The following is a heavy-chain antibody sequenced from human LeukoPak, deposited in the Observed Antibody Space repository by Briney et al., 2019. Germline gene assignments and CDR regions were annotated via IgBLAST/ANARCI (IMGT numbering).Heavy chain of an antibody. V-gene: IGHV4-61*08. J-gene: IGHJ6*02. CDR3: AGEQRLPYYYYGMDV. CDR1: GGSISSGGYY. D-gene: IGHD6-25*01. CDR2: IYYSGST. Sequence: SQTLSLTCTVSGGSISSGGYYWSWIRQPPGKGLEWIGYIYYSGSTNYNPSLKSRVTISVDTSKNQFSLKLSSVTAADTAVYYCAGEQRLPYYYYGMDVWGQGTTVTVSS.